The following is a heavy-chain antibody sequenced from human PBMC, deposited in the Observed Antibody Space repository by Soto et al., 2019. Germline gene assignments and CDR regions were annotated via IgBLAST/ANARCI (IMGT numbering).Heavy chain of an antibody. CDR1: GFTFDDYA. CDR2: ITWNSGKI. J-gene: IGHJ4*01. CDR3: VKDSYADFHRVLSTAEYFFDY. Sequence: ALRLSCTASGFTFDDYAMHWVRQGPWRGLEWVSGITWNSGKIAYADSVKGRFTIARDDDNNSLYLQMNSLRPEDTALYYCVKDSYADFHRVLSTAEYFFDYWGHGTLVTVSS. V-gene: IGHV3-9*01. D-gene: IGHD2-15*01.